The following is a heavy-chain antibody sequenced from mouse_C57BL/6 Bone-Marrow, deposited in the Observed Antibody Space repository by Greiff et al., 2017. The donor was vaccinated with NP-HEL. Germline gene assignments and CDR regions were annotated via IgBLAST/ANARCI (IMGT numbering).Heavy chain of an antibody. CDR3: AIFITTVVKTPFDY. V-gene: IGHV1-74*01. D-gene: IGHD1-1*01. CDR2: IHPSDSDT. J-gene: IGHJ2*01. Sequence: QVQLQQPGAELVKPGASVKVSCKASGYTFTSYWMHWVQQRPGQGLEWIGRIHPSDSDTNYNQNFKGKATLTVYKSSSTAYMQLISLTSEDSAVYYCAIFITTVVKTPFDYWGQGTTLTVSS. CDR1: GYTFTSYW.